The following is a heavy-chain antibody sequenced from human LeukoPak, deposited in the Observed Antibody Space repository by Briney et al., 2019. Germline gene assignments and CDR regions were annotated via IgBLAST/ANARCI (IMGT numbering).Heavy chain of an antibody. Sequence: GGSLRLSCSASGFAFNKYAVQWVRQAQGQGLENVSAISRSDIYVDYAESVKGRFTVSRDNSKNTLFLQMSSLRVDDTAMYYCVNVAYDFWNGQTSWGYYYGMDVWGRGTTVTVTS. CDR2: ISRSDIYV. CDR1: GFAFNKYA. V-gene: IGHV3-64D*09. D-gene: IGHD3-3*01. CDR3: VNVAYDFWNGQTSWGYYYGMDV. J-gene: IGHJ6*02.